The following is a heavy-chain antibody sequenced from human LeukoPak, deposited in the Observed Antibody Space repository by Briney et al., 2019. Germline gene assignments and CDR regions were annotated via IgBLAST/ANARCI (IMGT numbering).Heavy chain of an antibody. CDR1: AYIFTSYY. J-gene: IGHJ3*02. CDR2: INPRDGST. CDR3: ARSHIVLGNAPQGAFDI. V-gene: IGHV1-46*01. Sequence: ASVKVSCKASAYIFTSYYMHWMRQAPGQGLEWMGIINPRDGSTTYAQKFQGRVTMTRDTSTSTLYMELSSLRSEDTAVYYCARSHIVLGNAPQGAFDIWGQGTLVTVSS. D-gene: IGHD2-21*01.